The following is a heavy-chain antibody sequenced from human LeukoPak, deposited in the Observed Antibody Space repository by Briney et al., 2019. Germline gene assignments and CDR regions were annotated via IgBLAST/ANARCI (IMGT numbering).Heavy chain of an antibody. D-gene: IGHD3-3*01. Sequence: PGGSLRLSCAASGFTFSSYWMSWVRQAPGKGLEWVANIKQDGSEKYYVDSVKGRFTISRDNAKNSLYLQMNSLRAEDTAVYYCARGGITIFGMAHDYWGQGTLVTVSS. CDR3: ARGGITIFGMAHDY. CDR1: GFTFSSYW. V-gene: IGHV3-7*01. J-gene: IGHJ4*02. CDR2: IKQDGSEK.